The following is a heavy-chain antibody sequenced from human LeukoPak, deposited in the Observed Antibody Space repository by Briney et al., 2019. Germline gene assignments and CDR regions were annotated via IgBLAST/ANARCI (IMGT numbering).Heavy chain of an antibody. V-gene: IGHV4-39*07. J-gene: IGHJ4*02. D-gene: IGHD1-7*01. CDR1: GGSISSSSYY. CDR2: INHSGST. CDR3: ARRTKFRPFDY. Sequence: SETQSLTCSVSGGSISSSSYYWRWIRQPPGKGLEWIGEINHSGSTNYNPSLKSRVTISVDTSKNQFSLKLSSVTAADTAVYYCARRTKFRPFDYWGQGTLVTVSS.